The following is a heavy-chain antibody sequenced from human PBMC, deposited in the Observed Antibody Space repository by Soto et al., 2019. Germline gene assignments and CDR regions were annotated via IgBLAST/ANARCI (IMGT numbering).Heavy chain of an antibody. J-gene: IGHJ3*02. CDR2: IRNDGSDK. Sequence: PGGSLRLSCAASGFIFSAYGIHWVRQAPGKGLGWVALIRNDGSDKYYAESVTGRFTISRDNSNNTVYLQMNSLRAEDTALYFCARAPRMAPFDIWGQGTMVTVSS. CDR3: ARAPRMAPFDI. CDR1: GFIFSAYG. V-gene: IGHV3-33*01.